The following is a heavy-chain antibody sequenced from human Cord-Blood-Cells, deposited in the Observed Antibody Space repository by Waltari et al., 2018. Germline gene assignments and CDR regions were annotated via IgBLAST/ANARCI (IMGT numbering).Heavy chain of an antibody. J-gene: IGHJ4*02. Sequence: QVQLVQSGAEVKKPGASVKVSCKVSGYTLTDLSMHWVRPAPGQGLEWMGVFDPEDGEPIYGQKFQGRVPVTEDTATDTAYMELSSLGSEDTAVYYCAPGLKVVSGLQYLPLNLDYWGQGTLVTVSS. V-gene: IGHV1-24*01. CDR3: APGLKVVSGLQYLPLNLDY. CDR1: GYTLTDLS. CDR2: FDPEDGEP. D-gene: IGHD4-4*01.